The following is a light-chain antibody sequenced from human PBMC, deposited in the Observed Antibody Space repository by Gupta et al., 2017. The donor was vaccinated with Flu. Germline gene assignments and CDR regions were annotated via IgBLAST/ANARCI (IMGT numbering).Light chain of an antibody. CDR2: KDS. Sequence: GQTARITCSGGGVAKEDVYWYQQRPAQAPVWVVYKDSERPSGIPERFSGSNSGTTATLSTSGVQAEEEADDYCQLPDSSGSVFVGGG. CDR1: GVAKED. CDR3: QLPDSSGSVF. J-gene: IGLJ2*01. V-gene: IGLV3-25*01.